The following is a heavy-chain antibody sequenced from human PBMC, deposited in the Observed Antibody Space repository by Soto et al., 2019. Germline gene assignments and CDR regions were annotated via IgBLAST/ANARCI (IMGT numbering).Heavy chain of an antibody. CDR3: ERDLGQWLLLPLAFDI. CDR1: GYTFTSYG. CDR2: ISAYNGNT. V-gene: IGHV1-18*01. J-gene: IGHJ3*02. Sequence: ASVKVSCKASGYTFTSYGISWVRQAPGQGLEWMGWISAYNGNTNYAQKLQGRVTMTTDTSTSTAYMELRSLRSDDTAVDYCERDLGQWLLLPLAFDICGQGTMVIVSS. D-gene: IGHD3-22*01.